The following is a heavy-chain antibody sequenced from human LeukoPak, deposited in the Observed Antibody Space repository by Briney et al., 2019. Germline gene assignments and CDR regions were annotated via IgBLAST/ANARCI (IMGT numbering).Heavy chain of an antibody. V-gene: IGHV3-49*03. Sequence: GGSLRLSCTASGFTFGDYAMSWFRQAPGKGLEWVGFIRSKAYGGPTEYAASVKGRFTISRDDSKSIAYLQMNSLKTEDTAVYYCTREASSSWYGGAFDIWGQGTMVTVSS. CDR1: GFTFGDYA. CDR3: TREASSSWYGGAFDI. D-gene: IGHD6-13*01. CDR2: IRSKAYGGPT. J-gene: IGHJ3*02.